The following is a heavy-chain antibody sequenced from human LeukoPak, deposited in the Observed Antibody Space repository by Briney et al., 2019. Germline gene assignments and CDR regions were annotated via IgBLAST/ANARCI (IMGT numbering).Heavy chain of an antibody. Sequence: GGSLRLSCAASGFTFSSYGMHWVRQAPGKGLEWVAVISYDGSNKYYADSVKGRFTISRDSSKNTLYLQMNSLRAEDTAVYYCAKEGGVLWFGSHFDYWGQGTLVTVSS. CDR2: ISYDGSNK. V-gene: IGHV3-30*18. J-gene: IGHJ4*02. D-gene: IGHD3-10*01. CDR1: GFTFSSYG. CDR3: AKEGGVLWFGSHFDY.